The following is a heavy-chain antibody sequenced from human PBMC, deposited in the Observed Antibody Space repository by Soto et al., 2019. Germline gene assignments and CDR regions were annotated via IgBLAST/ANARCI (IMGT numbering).Heavy chain of an antibody. D-gene: IGHD5-12*01. CDR3: TRDSYDHPPNDY. J-gene: IGHJ4*02. Sequence: PGGSLRLSCTASGFTFGDYAMTWFRQAPGKGLEWVGFIRTKAFGGTPEYDASVKGRFTISRDDSRNIAYLQMNSLKNEDTAVYYCTRDSYDHPPNDYWARERRSPSPQ. CDR2: IRTKAFGGTP. V-gene: IGHV3-49*03. CDR1: GFTFGDYA.